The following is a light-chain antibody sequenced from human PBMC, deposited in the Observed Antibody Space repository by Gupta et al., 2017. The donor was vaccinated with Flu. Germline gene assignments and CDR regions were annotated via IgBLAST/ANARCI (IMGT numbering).Light chain of an antibody. V-gene: IGKV3-11*01. Sequence: PGTLSLSPGERATLSCRASQTVSPYLAWYQQKPGQTPRLLIYDISNRAAGVPARFSGSGSGTDFTLPINALEPEDFAFYYCQHRKNWPWTFGQGTKVEI. CDR1: QTVSPY. CDR2: DIS. J-gene: IGKJ1*01. CDR3: QHRKNWPWT.